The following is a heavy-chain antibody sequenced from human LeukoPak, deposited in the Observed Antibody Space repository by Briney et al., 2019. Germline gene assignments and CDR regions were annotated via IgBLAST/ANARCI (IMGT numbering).Heavy chain of an antibody. D-gene: IGHD2-15*01. CDR2: ISSGSSTI. Sequence: GGSLRLSCAASGFTFSSYSMNWVRQAPGKGLEWVSYISSGSSTIYYADSVKGRFTISRDNAENSLYLQMNSLRVEDTAVYYCARRTPGYCSGGSCYGFQHWGQGTLVTVSS. J-gene: IGHJ1*01. CDR3: ARRTPGYCSGGSCYGFQH. CDR1: GFTFSSYS. V-gene: IGHV3-48*04.